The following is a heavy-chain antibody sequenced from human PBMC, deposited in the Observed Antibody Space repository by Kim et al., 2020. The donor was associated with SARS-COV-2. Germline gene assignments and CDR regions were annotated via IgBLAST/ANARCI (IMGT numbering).Heavy chain of an antibody. CDR3: ARDRGYLDAFDI. J-gene: IGHJ3*02. V-gene: IGHV4-59*01. D-gene: IGHD3-10*01. Sequence: NYNPSLKSRVTISVDTSKNQFSLKLSSVTAADTAVYYCARDRGYLDAFDIWGQGTMVTVSS.